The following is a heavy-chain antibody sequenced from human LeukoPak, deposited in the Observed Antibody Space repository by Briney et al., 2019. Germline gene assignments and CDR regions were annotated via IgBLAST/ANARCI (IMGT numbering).Heavy chain of an antibody. V-gene: IGHV3-23*01. CDR2: ISGSGGST. CDR3: AKLRLWFGELLYYFDY. J-gene: IGHJ4*02. Sequence: GGSLRLSCAASGFTFSSYAMSWVRQAPGKGLEWVSAISGSGGSTYYADSVKGRFTISRDNSKNTLYLQMNSLRAEDTAVYYCAKLRLWFGELLYYFDYWGQGTLVIVSS. CDR1: GFTFSSYA. D-gene: IGHD3-10*01.